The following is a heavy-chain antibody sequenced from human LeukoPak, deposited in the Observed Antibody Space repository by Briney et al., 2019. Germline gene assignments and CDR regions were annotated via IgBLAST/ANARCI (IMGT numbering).Heavy chain of an antibody. CDR3: AKGSGWGVIITD. D-gene: IGHD3-10*01. J-gene: IGHJ4*02. CDR1: GFTFSSYG. Sequence: AGGSLRLSCAASGFTFSSYGMHWVRQAPGKGLEWVAFIRYDGSNKYYAASVKGRFTISRDNSKNTLYLQMNSLRAEDTAVYYCAKGSGWGVIITDWGQGTLVTVSS. V-gene: IGHV3-30*02. CDR2: IRYDGSNK.